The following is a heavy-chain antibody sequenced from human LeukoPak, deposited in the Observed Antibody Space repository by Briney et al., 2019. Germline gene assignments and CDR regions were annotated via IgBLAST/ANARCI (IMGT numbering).Heavy chain of an antibody. CDR2: ISASGGTT. V-gene: IGHV3-23*01. D-gene: IGHD2-15*01. J-gene: IGHJ6*03. CDR3: AKNGDRGAYCSGGTCYPYYYYYMDV. CDR1: GFTFSSYS. Sequence: GSLRLSCAASGFTFSSYSMNWVRQAPGKGLEWVSAISASGGTTYYADSVKGHFTISRDNSKNTLYLQMNSLSAEDTAVYYCAKNGDRGAYCSGGTCYPYYYYYMDVWGKGTTVTISS.